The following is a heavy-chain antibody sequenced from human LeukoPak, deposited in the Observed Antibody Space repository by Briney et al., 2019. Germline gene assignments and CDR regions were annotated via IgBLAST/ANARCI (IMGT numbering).Heavy chain of an antibody. CDR2: IYYSGST. V-gene: IGHV4-61*03. Sequence: SETLSLTCTVSGGSVRSGSYYWSWIRQPPGKGLEWIGYIYYSGSTNHHPSLKSRVTLSVDTSKNHFSLKLSSVTAADTAVYYCARGPSPDIVVVPAATSWGQGTLVTVSS. J-gene: IGHJ4*02. D-gene: IGHD2-2*01. CDR1: GGSVRSGSYY. CDR3: ARGPSPDIVVVPAATS.